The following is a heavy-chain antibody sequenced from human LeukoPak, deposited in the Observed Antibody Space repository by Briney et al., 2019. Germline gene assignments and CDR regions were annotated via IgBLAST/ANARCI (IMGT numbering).Heavy chain of an antibody. CDR3: AKPRPSYSSSWYDH. Sequence: GGSLRLSCAASGFTLSSYGMHWVRQAPGKGLEWVAVISYDGSNKYYADSVKGRFTISRDNSKNTLYLQMNSLRAEDTAVYYCAKPRPSYSSSWYDHWGQGTLVTVSS. CDR1: GFTLSSYG. D-gene: IGHD6-13*01. J-gene: IGHJ5*02. CDR2: ISYDGSNK. V-gene: IGHV3-30*18.